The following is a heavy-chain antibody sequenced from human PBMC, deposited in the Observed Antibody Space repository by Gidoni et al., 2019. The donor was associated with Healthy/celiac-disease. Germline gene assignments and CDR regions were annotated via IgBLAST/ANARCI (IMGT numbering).Heavy chain of an antibody. CDR3: ATHTDYPVGSGAPREY. CDR2: ISYSGST. Sequence: QVQLQESGPGLVKPSETLSLTCTVSGGYISSYYWSWIRQPPGKGLEWIGYISYSGSTNYNPSLKSRVTISVDTSKNQFSLKLSSVTAADTAVYYCATHTDYPVGSGAPREYWGQGTLVTVSS. D-gene: IGHD1-26*01. V-gene: IGHV4-59*08. CDR1: GGYISSYY. J-gene: IGHJ4*02.